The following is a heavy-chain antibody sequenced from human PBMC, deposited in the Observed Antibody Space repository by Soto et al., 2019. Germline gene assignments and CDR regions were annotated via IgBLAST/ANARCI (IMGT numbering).Heavy chain of an antibody. CDR2: ISAYNGNT. Sequence: ASVKVSCKASGYTFTSYGISWVRQAPGQGLEWMGWISAYNGNTNYAQKLQGRVTMTTDTSTSTAYMELRRLRSDDTAVYYCARDQNYYESSGSITPRGAFDIWGQGTMVTVSS. CDR3: ARDQNYYESSGSITPRGAFDI. CDR1: GYTFTSYG. V-gene: IGHV1-18*01. J-gene: IGHJ3*02. D-gene: IGHD3-22*01.